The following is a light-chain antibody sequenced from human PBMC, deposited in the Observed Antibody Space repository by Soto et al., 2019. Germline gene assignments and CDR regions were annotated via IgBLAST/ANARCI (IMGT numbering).Light chain of an antibody. V-gene: IGKV3-20*01. CDR2: GAT. CDR3: QQYGSSPWA. Sequence: EIVLTQSPGTLSLSPGERATLSCRASQSVSSNYLAWYQQKPGQAPRLLIYGATTRATGIPDRFRGSGSGTDFPLTISRLEPEDLAVYYCQQYGSSPWAFGQGTKVEIK. CDR1: QSVSSNY. J-gene: IGKJ1*01.